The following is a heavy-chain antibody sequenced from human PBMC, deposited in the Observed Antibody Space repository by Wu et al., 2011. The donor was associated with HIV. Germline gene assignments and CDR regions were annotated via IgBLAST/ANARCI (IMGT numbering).Heavy chain of an antibody. CDR3: ARPDCGGDCYPGDY. J-gene: IGHJ4*02. Sequence: VKKPGASVKVSCKASGYTFTGYYMHWVRQAPGQGLEWMGWINANSGDTKYAQKFQGRVTMTGDTSISTAYMELTSLRSDDTAVYYCARPDCGGDCYPGDYWGQGTPVTVSS. D-gene: IGHD2-21*01. CDR1: GYTFTGYY. V-gene: IGHV1-2*02. CDR2: INANSGDT.